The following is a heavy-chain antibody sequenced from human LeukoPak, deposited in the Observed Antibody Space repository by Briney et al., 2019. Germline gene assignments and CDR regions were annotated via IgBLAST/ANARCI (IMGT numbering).Heavy chain of an antibody. CDR1: GGSISSYY. J-gene: IGHJ3*02. D-gene: IGHD1-26*01. CDR3: ARYSGSYPHDAFDI. V-gene: IGHV4-59*01. CDR2: IYYSGST. Sequence: PSETLSLTCTVSGGSISSYYWSWIRQPPGKGLEWIGYIYYSGSTSYNPSLKSRVTISVDTSKNHFSLKLSSVTAADTAVYYYARYSGSYPHDAFDIWGQGTMVTVSS.